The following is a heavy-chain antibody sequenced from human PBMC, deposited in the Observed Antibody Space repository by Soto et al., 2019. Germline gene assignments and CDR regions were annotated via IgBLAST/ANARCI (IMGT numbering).Heavy chain of an antibody. Sequence: PGESLKISCAASGFTFITAWMNWVRQAPGKGLEWLGHIKSGGTTDYIVPVKGRFTISRDDSKNMVYLQMSSLKTEDTAVYYCAADTPGVGQREFEYWVHGALATVSS. D-gene: IGHD3-10*01. CDR2: IKSGGTT. J-gene: IGHJ4*01. CDR3: AADTPGVGQREFEY. V-gene: IGHV3-15*01. CDR1: GFTFITAW.